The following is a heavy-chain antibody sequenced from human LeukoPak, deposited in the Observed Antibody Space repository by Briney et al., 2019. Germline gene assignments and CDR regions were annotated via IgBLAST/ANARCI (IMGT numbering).Heavy chain of an antibody. V-gene: IGHV4-4*02. CDR1: GGSISSSNW. D-gene: IGHD5-18*01. Sequence: SETLSLTCAVSGGSISSSNWWSWVRQPPEKGLEWIGEIYHSGSTNYNPSLKSRVTISVDKSKNQFSLKLSSVTAADTAVYYCARDNSVDTAPAFDIWGQGTMVTVSS. J-gene: IGHJ3*02. CDR2: IYHSGST. CDR3: ARDNSVDTAPAFDI.